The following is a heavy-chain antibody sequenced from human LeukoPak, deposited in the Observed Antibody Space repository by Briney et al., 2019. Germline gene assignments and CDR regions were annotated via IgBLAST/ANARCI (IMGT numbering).Heavy chain of an antibody. V-gene: IGHV4-38-2*02. J-gene: IGHJ3*02. CDR2: LHHSGST. D-gene: IGHD6-13*01. Sequence: SQTLSLTCTVSNYSISSGCYWGWIRQPPGKGLEWIGSLHHSGSTYYNPSLKSRVTISEATSKNQFSLKLTSVTAADTAVYYCARHSAHSSTSDAFDMWGQGTLVIVSS. CDR1: NYSISSGCY. CDR3: ARHSAHSSTSDAFDM.